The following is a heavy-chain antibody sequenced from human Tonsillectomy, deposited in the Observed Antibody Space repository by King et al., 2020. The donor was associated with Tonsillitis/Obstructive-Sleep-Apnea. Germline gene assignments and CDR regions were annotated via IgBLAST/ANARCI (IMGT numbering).Heavy chain of an antibody. Sequence: VQLQESGPGLVKPSQTLSLTCTVSGGSISSGGYYWSWLRQHPGKGLEWIGYIYYSGSTYYNPSLKSRVIISVDTSKNHFSLKLSSVTAADTAVYYCAADYYGSVSYSGMDVWGQGTTVTVSS. CDR3: AADYYGSVSYSGMDV. J-gene: IGHJ6*02. CDR2: IYYSGST. V-gene: IGHV4-31*03. D-gene: IGHD3-10*01. CDR1: GGSISSGGYY.